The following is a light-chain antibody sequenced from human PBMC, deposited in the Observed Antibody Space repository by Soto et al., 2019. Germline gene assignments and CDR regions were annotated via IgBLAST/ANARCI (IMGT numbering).Light chain of an antibody. V-gene: IGKV3-15*01. CDR1: QSVSNN. CDR2: GTS. Sequence: EIVMTQSPATLSVSPGERATLSCRASQSVSNNLAWYQQKPSQAPRLLLYGTSTRATGIPTRFSGSGSDTAFTLTINSLQSEAFAIYYCQQYTDLVSFGPGTKVDFK. J-gene: IGKJ3*01. CDR3: QQYTDLVS.